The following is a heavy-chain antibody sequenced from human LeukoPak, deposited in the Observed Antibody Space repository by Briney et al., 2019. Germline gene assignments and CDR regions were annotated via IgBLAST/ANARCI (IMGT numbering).Heavy chain of an antibody. D-gene: IGHD6-13*01. CDR2: IYYSGTT. CDR3: ARGVYIAAAQYAY. CDR1: DGSISSYY. J-gene: IGHJ4*02. V-gene: IGHV4-59*01. Sequence: PSETLSLTCTDSDGSISSYYWSWIRQPPGKGLEWIGYIYYSGTTNYNPSLKSRVTISVDTSKNQFSLKLSSVTAADTAVYYCARGVYIAAAQYAYWGQGTLVTVSS.